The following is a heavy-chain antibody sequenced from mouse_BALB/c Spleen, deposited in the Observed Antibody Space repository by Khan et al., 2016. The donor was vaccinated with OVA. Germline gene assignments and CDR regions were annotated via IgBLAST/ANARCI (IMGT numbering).Heavy chain of an antibody. CDR1: GYTFTTYW. CDR3: TRRGLYVIFTY. CDR2: IDPSTGYT. J-gene: IGHJ3*01. D-gene: IGHD2-12*01. Sequence: QVQLKQSGAELAKPGASVEMSCKASGYTFTTYWMHWVKQRPGQGLEWIGYIDPSTGYTEYNQKFKDKATLTADKSSSTAYMQLSSLTSEDSAVYYCTRRGLYVIFTYWGQGTLVTVSA. V-gene: IGHV1-7*01.